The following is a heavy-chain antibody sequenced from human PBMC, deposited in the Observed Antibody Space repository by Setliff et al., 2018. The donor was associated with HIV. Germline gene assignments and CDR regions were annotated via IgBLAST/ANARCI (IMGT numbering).Heavy chain of an antibody. CDR2: INPNSGGT. CDR3: ARDRGGAAREYYFDY. Sequence: ASVKVSCKASGYTFTGYYMHWVRQAPGQGLEWMGWINPNSGGTNYAQKFQGRVTITADESTSTAYMELSSLRSEDTAVYYCARDRGGAAREYYFDYWGQGTLVTVSS. CDR1: GYTFTGYY. V-gene: IGHV1-2*02. D-gene: IGHD6-6*01. J-gene: IGHJ4*02.